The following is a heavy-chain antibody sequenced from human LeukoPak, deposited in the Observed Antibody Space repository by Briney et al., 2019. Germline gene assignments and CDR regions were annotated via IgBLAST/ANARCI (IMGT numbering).Heavy chain of an antibody. CDR3: AKETSMVRGVINY. J-gene: IGHJ4*02. V-gene: IGHV3-48*01. D-gene: IGHD3-10*01. CDR1: GFTFSSYG. CDR2: ISSSSSSM. Sequence: GGPLRLSCAASGFTFSSYGMNWGRQAPGKGLEWVSYISSSSSSMYYADSVKGRFTISRDNAKNTLYLQMNSLRAEDTAVYYCAKETSMVRGVINYWGQGTLVTVSS.